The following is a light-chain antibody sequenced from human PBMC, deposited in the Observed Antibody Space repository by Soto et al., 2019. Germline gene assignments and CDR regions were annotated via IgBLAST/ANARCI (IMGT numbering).Light chain of an antibody. CDR2: GAS. V-gene: IGKV3-20*01. CDR3: QQHGSSPWM. CDR1: QSVGSAY. Sequence: VVLTQSPGTLSLSPGERATLSCRASQSVGSAYLAWYQQKPGQTPRLLIYGASNRPTGIPDRFSGSGSGTDFSLTTNSLEPEDSAVYYCQQHGSSPWMFGQGTKVEIK. J-gene: IGKJ1*01.